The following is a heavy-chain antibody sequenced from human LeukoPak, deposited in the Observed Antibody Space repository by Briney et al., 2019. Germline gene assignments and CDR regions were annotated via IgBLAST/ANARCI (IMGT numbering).Heavy chain of an antibody. V-gene: IGHV4-34*01. CDR2: INHSGST. Sequence: EXXSLTCAVFGGPFSGQYWTWIRQPPEKGLEWIGEINHSGSTNYNPSLRSRVTISVDTSKNQFSLKLTSMTAADTAVYYCARGWIYCTNGIWSRYSYMDVWGKGTTVTVSS. CDR1: GGPFSGQY. J-gene: IGHJ6*03. D-gene: IGHD2-8*01. CDR3: ARGWIYCTNGIWSRYSYMDV.